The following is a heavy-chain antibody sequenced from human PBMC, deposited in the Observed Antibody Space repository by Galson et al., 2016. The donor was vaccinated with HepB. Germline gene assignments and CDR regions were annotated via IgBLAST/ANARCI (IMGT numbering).Heavy chain of an antibody. Sequence: SLRLSCAASGFTFDNFAMSWVRQAPGKGLEWVSSISDNAAGTYYADSVKGRFTISRDSSKNTLYLQMNSLRVEDTAIYYCAKDLPPCRKLDYWGQGTLVTVSS. D-gene: IGHD2-15*01. CDR2: ISDNAAGT. CDR1: GFTFDNFA. CDR3: AKDLPPCRKLDY. J-gene: IGHJ4*02. V-gene: IGHV3-23*01.